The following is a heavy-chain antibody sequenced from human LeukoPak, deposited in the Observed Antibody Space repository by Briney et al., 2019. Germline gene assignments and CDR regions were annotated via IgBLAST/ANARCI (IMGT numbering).Heavy chain of an antibody. J-gene: IGHJ1*01. D-gene: IGHD6-13*01. CDR2: TNPNSGGT. CDR1: GYTFTGYY. V-gene: IGHV1-2*02. CDR3: ARWVAAADATEYFQH. Sequence: ASVKVSCKASGYTFTGYYMHWVRQAPGQGLEWMGWTNPNSGGTNYAQKFQGRVTMTRDTSISTAYMELSRLRSDDTAVYYCARWVAAADATEYFQHWGQGTLVTVSS.